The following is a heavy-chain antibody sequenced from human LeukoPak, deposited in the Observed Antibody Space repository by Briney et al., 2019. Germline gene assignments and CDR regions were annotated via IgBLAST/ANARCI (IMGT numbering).Heavy chain of an antibody. CDR3: ARVSPTSVTTSEAFDI. D-gene: IGHD4-17*01. CDR1: GYTFTSYG. Sequence: GASVKVSCKASGYTFTSYGISWVRQAPGQGLEWMGWISAYNGNTNYAQKLQGRVTMTTDTSTSTAYMELRSLRSDDTAVYYCARVSPTSVTTSEAFDIWGQGTMVTVSS. CDR2: ISAYNGNT. J-gene: IGHJ3*02. V-gene: IGHV1-18*01.